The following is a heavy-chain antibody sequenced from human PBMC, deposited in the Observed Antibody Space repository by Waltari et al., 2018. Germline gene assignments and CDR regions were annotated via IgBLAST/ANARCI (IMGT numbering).Heavy chain of an antibody. J-gene: IGHJ4*02. CDR3: ARDPKGYGDYPPPFDY. CDR2: ISSSSSTI. D-gene: IGHD4-17*01. CDR1: GFTFSSYS. Sequence: EVQLVESGGGLVQPGGSLRLSCAASGFTFSSYSMNWVRQAPGKGLGWVSYISSSSSTIYHADSVKGRFTIARDNAKNSLYLQMNSLRDEDTAVYYCARDPKGYGDYPPPFDYWGQGTLVTVSS. V-gene: IGHV3-48*02.